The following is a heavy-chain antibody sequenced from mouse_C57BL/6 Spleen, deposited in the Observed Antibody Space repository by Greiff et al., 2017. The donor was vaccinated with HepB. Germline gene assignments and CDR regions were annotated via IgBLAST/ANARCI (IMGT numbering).Heavy chain of an antibody. CDR3: ARSLYDGYWDY. J-gene: IGHJ2*01. V-gene: IGHV7-3*01. CDR1: GFTFTDYY. Sequence: EVQLVESGGGLVQPGGSLSLSCAASGFTFTDYYMSWVRQPPGKALEWLGFIRNKANGYTTEYSASVKGRFTISRDNSQSILYLQMNALRAEDSATYYCARSLYDGYWDYWGQGTTLTVSS. CDR2: IRNKANGYTT. D-gene: IGHD2-3*01.